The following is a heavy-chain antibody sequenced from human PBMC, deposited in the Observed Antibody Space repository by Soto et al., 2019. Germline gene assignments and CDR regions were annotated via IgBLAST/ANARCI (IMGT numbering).Heavy chain of an antibody. Sequence: GSVKVCFKTSGYPFASYYMHWVRQAPGQGLEWMGIINPSGGSTSYAQKFQGRVTMTRDTSTSTVYMELSSLRSEDTAVYYCARDKGRGLSGYDSFDYWGQGTMVTVSS. CDR2: INPSGGST. V-gene: IGHV1-46*01. CDR1: GYPFASYY. CDR3: ARDKGRGLSGYDSFDY. J-gene: IGHJ4*02. D-gene: IGHD5-12*01.